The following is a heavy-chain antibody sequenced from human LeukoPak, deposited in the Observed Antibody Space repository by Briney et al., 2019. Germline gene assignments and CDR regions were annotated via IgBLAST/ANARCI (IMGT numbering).Heavy chain of an antibody. Sequence: PGGSLRLSCAASGFTFSSYWMSWVRQAPGKGLEWVANIKQDGSEKYYVDSVKGRFTISRDNAKNSLYLRMNSLRAEDTAVYYCARYGAARPKGLSRDFDYWGQGTLVTVSS. CDR1: GFTFSSYW. CDR2: IKQDGSEK. D-gene: IGHD6-6*01. J-gene: IGHJ4*02. CDR3: ARYGAARPKGLSRDFDY. V-gene: IGHV3-7*01.